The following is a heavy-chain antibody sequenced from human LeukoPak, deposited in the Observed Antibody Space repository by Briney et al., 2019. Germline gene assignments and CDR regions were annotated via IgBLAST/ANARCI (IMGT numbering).Heavy chain of an antibody. CDR1: GGSISSYY. D-gene: IGHD5-18*01. Sequence: PSETLSLTCTVSGGSISSYYWSWIRQPPGKGLEWIGYIVYSGNTNYNPSLKSRVTISVDPSKNQFSLKLGSVTAADTAVYYCAKESGYSYPTWGQGTLVTVSS. V-gene: IGHV4-59*01. J-gene: IGHJ4*02. CDR2: IVYSGNT. CDR3: AKESGYSYPT.